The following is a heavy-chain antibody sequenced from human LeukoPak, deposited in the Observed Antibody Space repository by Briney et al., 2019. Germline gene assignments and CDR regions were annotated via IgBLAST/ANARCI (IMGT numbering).Heavy chain of an antibody. Sequence: GGSLRLSCAASGFTFSSYSMNWVRQAPGKGLEWVSSISSSSSYIYYVDSVKGRFTISRDNAKDSLYLQMNSLRAEDTAVYYCARVSAFDIWGQGTMVTVSS. CDR1: GFTFSSYS. CDR2: ISSSSSYI. J-gene: IGHJ3*02. V-gene: IGHV3-21*01. CDR3: ARVSAFDI.